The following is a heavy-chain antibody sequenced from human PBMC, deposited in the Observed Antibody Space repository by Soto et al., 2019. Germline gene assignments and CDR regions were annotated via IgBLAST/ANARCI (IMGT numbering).Heavy chain of an antibody. Sequence: QVQLVQSGAEVKKPGSSVKVSCKASGGTFSSYTINWVRQAPGQGLEWMGRIIPILGIANYAQKFQGRVTITADKPTNTAYMELISLGYVDTAVYYCAIRSGSWGQGILVTVSS. V-gene: IGHV1-69*02. J-gene: IGHJ4*02. CDR2: IIPILGIA. CDR3: AIRSGS. CDR1: GGTFSSYT. D-gene: IGHD2-15*01.